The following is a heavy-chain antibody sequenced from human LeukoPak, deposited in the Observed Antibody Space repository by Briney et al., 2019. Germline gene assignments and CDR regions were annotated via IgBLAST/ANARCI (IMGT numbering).Heavy chain of an antibody. CDR1: GGSFSGYY. V-gene: IGHV4-34*01. CDR3: ASGYGFLDY. J-gene: IGHJ4*02. Sequence: MSSETLSLTCAVYGGSFSGYYWSWIRQPPGKGLEWIGEINHSGSTNYNPSLKSRVTISVDKSKNQFSLKLSSVTAADTAVYYCASGYGFLDYWGQGTLVTVSS. D-gene: IGHD3-10*01. CDR2: INHSGST.